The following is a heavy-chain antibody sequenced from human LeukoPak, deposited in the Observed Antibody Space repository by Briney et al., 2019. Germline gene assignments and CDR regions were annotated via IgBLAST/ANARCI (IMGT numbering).Heavy chain of an antibody. CDR1: GFTFDDYA. CDR3: ARGSFYDANKGDY. J-gene: IGHJ4*02. Sequence: GGSLRLSCAASGFTFDDYAMHWVRQAPGKGLEWVSAISGSGDGTYYADSVKGRFTISRDNSKSLLYLEMNSLRAEDTAVYYCARGSFYDANKGDYWGQGTLVTVSS. V-gene: IGHV3-23*01. CDR2: ISGSGDGT. D-gene: IGHD2/OR15-2a*01.